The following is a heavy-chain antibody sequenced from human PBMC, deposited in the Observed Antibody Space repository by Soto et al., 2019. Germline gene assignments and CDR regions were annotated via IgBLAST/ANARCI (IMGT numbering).Heavy chain of an antibody. Sequence: ASVKVSCKASGYTFTSYDINWVRQATGQGLEWMGWMNPNSGNTGYAQKFQGRVTMTRNTSISTAYMELSSLRSEDTTVYYCARESRPNEGLFPYYYYYYGMDVWGQGTTVTVSS. V-gene: IGHV1-8*01. J-gene: IGHJ6*02. CDR2: MNPNSGNT. CDR3: ARESRPNEGLFPYYYYYYGMDV. CDR1: GYTFTSYD. D-gene: IGHD3-3*01.